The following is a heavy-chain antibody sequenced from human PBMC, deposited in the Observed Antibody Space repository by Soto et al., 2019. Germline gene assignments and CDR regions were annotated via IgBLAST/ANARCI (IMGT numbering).Heavy chain of an antibody. CDR2: ISAYNGNT. D-gene: IGHD3-10*01. V-gene: IGHV1-18*01. CDR1: GYTFTSYG. Sequence: ASVKVSCKDSGYTFTSYGISWVRQAPGQGLEWMGWISAYNGNTNYAQKLKGRVTMTTDTSTSTAYMELRSLRSDDTAVYYCVRGTRITMVRAPEGHFDYWGQGTLVTVSS. J-gene: IGHJ4*02. CDR3: VRGTRITMVRAPEGHFDY.